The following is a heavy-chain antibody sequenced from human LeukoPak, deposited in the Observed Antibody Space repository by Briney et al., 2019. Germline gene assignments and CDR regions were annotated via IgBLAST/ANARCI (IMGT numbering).Heavy chain of an antibody. Sequence: PGRYLRLYCAASGFTFSSYGMHWVRQAPGKGLEGVAVIWYDGSNKYYADSVKGRFTISRDNSKNTLYLQMNSLRAEDTAVYYCARRDYVWGSYRYSPPDYWGQGTLVTVSS. CDR1: GFTFSSYG. V-gene: IGHV3-33*01. CDR2: IWYDGSNK. CDR3: ARRDYVWGSYRYSPPDY. D-gene: IGHD3-16*02. J-gene: IGHJ4*02.